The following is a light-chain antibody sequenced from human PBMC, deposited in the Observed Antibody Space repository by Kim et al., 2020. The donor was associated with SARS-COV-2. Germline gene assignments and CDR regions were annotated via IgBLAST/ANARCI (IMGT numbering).Light chain of an antibody. J-gene: IGKJ1*01. CDR1: QDISRY. CDR2: TAS. CDR3: QQTSCAPRT. Sequence: DIQMTHSPSSLSASVGDRVTITCRASQDISRYLNWYQQKPGKAPKLLIYTASSLQSGVPSRFTGSGSETDFTLTITSLQPEDFATYYCQQTSCAPRTFGQGTKVDIK. V-gene: IGKV1-39*01.